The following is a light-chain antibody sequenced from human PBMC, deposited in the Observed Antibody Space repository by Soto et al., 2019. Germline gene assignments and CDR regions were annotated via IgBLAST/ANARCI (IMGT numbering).Light chain of an antibody. CDR3: QQYNNWPIT. Sequence: EIVMTRSPATLSVSPGERATLSCRASQSVSSNLAWYQQKPGQAPRLLIYGASTRATGIPVRFSGSGSGTEFTLTISSLQSEDFALYYCQQYNNWPITFGQGTRLEIK. J-gene: IGKJ5*01. V-gene: IGKV3-15*01. CDR1: QSVSSN. CDR2: GAS.